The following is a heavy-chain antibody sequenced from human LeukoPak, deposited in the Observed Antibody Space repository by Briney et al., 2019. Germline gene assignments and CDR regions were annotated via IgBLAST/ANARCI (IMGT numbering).Heavy chain of an antibody. CDR2: INTNSGGT. Sequence: ASVKVSCKASGYTFTIHHIQWVRQAPGQGLEWIGWINTNSGGTTYSQKFQGRITMTRDPSITTAYMELSSLRSDDTAVYYCARDYSTSSWDNWGQETLVTVSS. J-gene: IGHJ4*02. CDR3: ARDYSTSSWDN. D-gene: IGHD6-13*01. CDR1: GYTFTIHH. V-gene: IGHV1-2*02.